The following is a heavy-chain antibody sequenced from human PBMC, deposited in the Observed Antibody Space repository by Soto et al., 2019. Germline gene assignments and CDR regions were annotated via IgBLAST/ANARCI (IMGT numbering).Heavy chain of an antibody. V-gene: IGHV1-69*06. CDR3: ARMSRIADTTFDP. J-gene: IGHJ5*02. D-gene: IGHD6-13*01. CDR1: GGSFSSYA. Sequence: SVKVSCKASGGSFSSYAISWVRQAPGQGLEWMGGIIPIFGTANYAQKFQGRVTITADKSTSTAYMELSSLRSEDTAVYYCARMSRIADTTFDPWGQGSLGTVSS. CDR2: IIPIFGTA.